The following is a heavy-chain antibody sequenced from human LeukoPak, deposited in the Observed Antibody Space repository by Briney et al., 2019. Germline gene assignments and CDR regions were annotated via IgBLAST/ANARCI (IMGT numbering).Heavy chain of an antibody. Sequence: SGTLSLTCAVSGGSISSSDWWSWVRPPPGKGLEWIGEIYHSGSTNYNPSLKSRVTISLDKSKNQFSLKLSSVTAADTAVYYRARGGGGYDYVWGTYRPFDYWGQGTLVTVSS. CDR1: GGSISSSDW. D-gene: IGHD3-16*02. V-gene: IGHV4-4*02. CDR3: ARGGGGYDYVWGTYRPFDY. J-gene: IGHJ4*02. CDR2: IYHSGST.